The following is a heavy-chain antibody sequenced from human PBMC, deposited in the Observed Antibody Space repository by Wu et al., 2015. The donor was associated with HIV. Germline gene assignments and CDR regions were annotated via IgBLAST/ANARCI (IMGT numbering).Heavy chain of an antibody. Sequence: QVQLVQSGAEVKKPGASVKVSCGTSGYTFTNYYIHWVRQAPGQGLEWMGWVNPSPYSGSTIYAQKFEGRVTMTRDTSISTAYLELTTLRPDDTAVYYCARDLRRSTAFDMWGQGTMVTVSS. J-gene: IGHJ3*02. CDR2: VNPSPYSGST. CDR1: GYTFTNYY. V-gene: IGHV1-2*02. CDR3: ARDLRRSTAFDM.